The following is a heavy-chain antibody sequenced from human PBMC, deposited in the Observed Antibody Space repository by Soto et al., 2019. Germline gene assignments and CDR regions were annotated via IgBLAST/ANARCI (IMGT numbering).Heavy chain of an antibody. D-gene: IGHD5-18*01. CDR1: GGSISSYY. CDR3: ARGVDTVNYYHYGMDV. CDR2: IYYSGST. J-gene: IGHJ6*02. V-gene: IGHV4-59*13. Sequence: PSETLSLTCTVSGGSISSYYWSLIRQPPGKGLEWIGYIYYSGSTNYNPSLKSRVTISVDTSKNQFSLKLSSVTAADTAVYYCARGVDTVNYYHYGMDVWGQGTSVTVSS.